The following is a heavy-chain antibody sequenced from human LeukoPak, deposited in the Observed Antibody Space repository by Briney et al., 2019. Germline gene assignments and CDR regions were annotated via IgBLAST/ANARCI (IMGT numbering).Heavy chain of an antibody. J-gene: IGHJ3*02. CDR3: ARAGRYCSGGSCYFARYAFDI. CDR2: IYSGGST. D-gene: IGHD2-15*01. Sequence: GGSLRLSCAASGFTVSSNYMSWVRQAPGKGLEWVSVIYSGGSTYYADSVKGRFTISRDNSKNTLYLQMDSLRADDTAVYYCARAGRYCSGGSCYFARYAFDIWGQGTMVTVSS. CDR1: GFTVSSNY. V-gene: IGHV3-53*01.